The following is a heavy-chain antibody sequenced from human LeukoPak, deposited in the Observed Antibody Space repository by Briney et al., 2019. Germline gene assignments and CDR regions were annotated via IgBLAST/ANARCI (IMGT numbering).Heavy chain of an antibody. CDR1: GGSISSYY. Sequence: PSETLSLTCTVSGGSISSYYWSWIRQPPGKGLEWIGEFYHSESTNYNPSLKSRVTISVDKSKNQFSLKLSSVTAADTAVYYCARLDYDDYFDYWGQGTLVTVSS. J-gene: IGHJ4*02. V-gene: IGHV4-59*12. D-gene: IGHD4-17*01. CDR2: FYHSEST. CDR3: ARLDYDDYFDY.